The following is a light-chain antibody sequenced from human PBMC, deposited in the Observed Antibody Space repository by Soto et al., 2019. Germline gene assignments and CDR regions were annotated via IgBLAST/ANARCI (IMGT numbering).Light chain of an antibody. CDR3: QQYTTYSRT. Sequence: VMTQSPATLSVSAGERATLSCRASQSVSSNLAWYQQKPGQAPRLLIYGASTRATGIPARFSGSGSGTEFTLTITTLQPDDFATYYCQQYTTYSRTFGQGTKVDIK. V-gene: IGKV3-15*01. CDR1: QSVSSN. J-gene: IGKJ1*01. CDR2: GAS.